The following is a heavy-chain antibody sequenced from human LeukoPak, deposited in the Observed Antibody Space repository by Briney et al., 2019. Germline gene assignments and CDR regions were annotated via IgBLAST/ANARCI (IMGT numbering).Heavy chain of an antibody. J-gene: IGHJ4*02. D-gene: IGHD1-14*01. CDR3: ATGEPGLPGVDY. CDR2: FDPEDGET. V-gene: IGHV1-24*01. CDR1: GFTFSSYS. Sequence: GGSLRLSCAASGFTFSSYSMNWVRQAPGKGLEWMGGFDPEDGETIYAQKFQGRVTMTEDTSTDTAYMELSSLRSEDTAVYYCATGEPGLPGVDYWGQGTLVTVSS.